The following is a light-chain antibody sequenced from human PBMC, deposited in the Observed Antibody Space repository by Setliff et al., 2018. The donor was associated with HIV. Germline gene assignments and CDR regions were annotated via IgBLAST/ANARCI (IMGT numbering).Light chain of an antibody. CDR2: DNN. Sequence: QSVLTQPPSVSAAPGQKVTISCSGSSSNIGSNYVSWYQQLPGTAPKLLIYDNNKRPSGIPDRFSGSKSGTSATLGITGLQTGDEADYYCGTWGSSLMSVVFGGGTKLTVL. CDR3: GTWGSSLMSVV. V-gene: IGLV1-51*01. J-gene: IGLJ2*01. CDR1: SSNIGSNY.